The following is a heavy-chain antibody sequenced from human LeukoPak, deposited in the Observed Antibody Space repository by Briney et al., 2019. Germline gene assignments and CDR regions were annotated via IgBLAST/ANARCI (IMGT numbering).Heavy chain of an antibody. CDR1: GFTFSRYW. D-gene: IGHD3-22*01. CDR3: ARYYYNDNGYSEDAFDI. V-gene: IGHV3-7*01. CDR2: IKEDGSEE. J-gene: IGHJ3*02. Sequence: GGSLRLSCAASGFTFSRYWMTWVRQAPGKGLEWVANIKEDGSEENYVDSMKGRFTISRDNAKNSLYLQMNSLRAEDTAVYYCARYYYNDNGYSEDAFDIWGQGTMVTVSS.